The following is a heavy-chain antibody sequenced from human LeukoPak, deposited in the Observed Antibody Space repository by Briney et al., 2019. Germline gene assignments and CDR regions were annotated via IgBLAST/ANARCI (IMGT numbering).Heavy chain of an antibody. CDR1: GFTFTSYA. J-gene: IGHJ4*02. CDR3: ARDSDSSGHYYMDYFDY. Sequence: KPGGSLRLSCAASGFTFTSYAMNWVRQAPGKGLEWGSSISSSSRDINYADSVKGRFTISRDNAWNSLYLQMNSLRAEDTAVYYCARDSDSSGHYYMDYFDYWGQGALVTVSS. CDR2: ISSSSRDI. V-gene: IGHV3-21*01. D-gene: IGHD3-22*01.